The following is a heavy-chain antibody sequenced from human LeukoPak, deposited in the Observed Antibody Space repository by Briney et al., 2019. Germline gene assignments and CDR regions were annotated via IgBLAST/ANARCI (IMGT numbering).Heavy chain of an antibody. CDR2: MNPNSGNT. CDR3: ARGGATVTTYSFDY. D-gene: IGHD4-17*01. V-gene: IGHV1-8*01. Sequence: GASVTVSCKASGYTFTSYDINWVRQAPGQGLEWMGWMNPNSGNTGYAQKFQGRVTMTRNTSISTAYMELSSLRSEDTAVYYCARGGATVTTYSFDYWGQGTLVTVSS. J-gene: IGHJ4*02. CDR1: GYTFTSYD.